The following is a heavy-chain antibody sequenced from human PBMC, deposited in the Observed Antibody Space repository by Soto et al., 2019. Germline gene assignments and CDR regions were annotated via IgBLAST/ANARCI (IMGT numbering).Heavy chain of an antibody. D-gene: IGHD3-16*02. J-gene: IGHJ5*02. CDR3: ARSQYVWGSYRFASWFDP. CDR1: GGTFSSCA. V-gene: IGHV1-69*06. CDR2: IIPIFGTA. Sequence: ASVKVSCKASGGTFSSCAISWVRQAPGQGLEWMGGIIPIFGTANYAQKFQGRVTITADKSTSTAYMGLSSLRSEDTAVYYCARSQYVWGSYRFASWFDPWGQVTLVTVSS.